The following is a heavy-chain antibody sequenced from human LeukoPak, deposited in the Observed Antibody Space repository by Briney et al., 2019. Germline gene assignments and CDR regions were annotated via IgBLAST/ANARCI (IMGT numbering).Heavy chain of an antibody. V-gene: IGHV4-59*11. CDR1: GASISDHY. Sequence: PSETLSLTCTVSGASISDHYWNWIRQPPGKGLEWIAYTRYNGLTNYNPSLKSRVTISVDTSKNQLSLKVNSVTAADTAVYYCARGSTMADDYWGQGTLVTVSS. CDR2: TRYNGLT. J-gene: IGHJ4*02. D-gene: IGHD5-24*01. CDR3: ARGSTMADDY.